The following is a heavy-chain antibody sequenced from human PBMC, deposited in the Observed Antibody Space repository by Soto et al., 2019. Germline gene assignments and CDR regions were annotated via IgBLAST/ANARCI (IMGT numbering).Heavy chain of an antibody. CDR3: VRLIGNSWLDF. D-gene: IGHD1-26*01. CDR2: TYYRSKWYN. V-gene: IGHV6-1*01. Sequence: SQTLSLTCAISGDSVSSSSVTWNWIRQSPSRGLEWLGRTYYRSKWYNDYAESVKSRITINPDTSKNQFSLHLNSVTPEDTAVYYCVRLIGNSWLDFWGQGPLVTVSP. CDR1: GDSVSSSSVT. J-gene: IGHJ5*01.